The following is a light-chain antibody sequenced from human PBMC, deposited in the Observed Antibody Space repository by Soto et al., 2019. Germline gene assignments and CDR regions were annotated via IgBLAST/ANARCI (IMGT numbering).Light chain of an antibody. V-gene: IGLV2-8*01. CDR3: SSYAGSNNFV. CDR1: SSDIGAYIY. CDR2: EVS. J-gene: IGLJ1*01. Sequence: QSALTQPTSASGSPGQSVTISCTGTSSDIGAYIYVSWYQQHPGKAPKIMISEVSRRPSGVPERFSGSKSGNTASLTVSGLQADDEAHYYCSSYAGSNNFVFGTGTKLTVL.